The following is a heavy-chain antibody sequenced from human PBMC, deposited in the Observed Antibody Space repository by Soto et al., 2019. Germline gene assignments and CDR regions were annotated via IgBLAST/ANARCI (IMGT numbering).Heavy chain of an antibody. CDR3: SHGYGQYFES. J-gene: IGHJ4*02. Sequence: GGSLRLSCAASGIVFSDYMSWVRQAPGKGLEWLSYISGSGRTIYSADSVKGRFTISRDDSENTLYLQMNSLKAEDTAAYYCSHGYGQYFESWGQGTLVTVSS. D-gene: IGHD5-18*01. CDR1: GIVFSDY. CDR2: ISGSGRTI. V-gene: IGHV3-11*01.